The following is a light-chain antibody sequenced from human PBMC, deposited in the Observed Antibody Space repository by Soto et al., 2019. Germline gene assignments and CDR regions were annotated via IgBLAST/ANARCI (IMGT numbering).Light chain of an antibody. J-gene: IGLJ1*01. CDR2: EVS. CDR3: CYYISTSSV. Sequence: QSVLTQPASVSGSPGQSITISCTGTSSDIGGHNYVSWYQHHPGKAPKLMIYEVSNRPSGVSNRFSATKSGNTASLTTSGHDHEDEAYYYCCYYISTSSVFGTGTKVTVL. V-gene: IGLV2-14*01. CDR1: SSDIGGHNY.